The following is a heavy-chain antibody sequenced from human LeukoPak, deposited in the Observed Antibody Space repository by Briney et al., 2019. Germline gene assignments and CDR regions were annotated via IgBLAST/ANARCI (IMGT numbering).Heavy chain of an antibody. Sequence: GGSLRLSCAASGFTFSSYSMNWVRQAPRKGLEWVSSISSSSSYIYYADSVKGRFTISRDNAKNSLYLQMNSLRAEDTAVYYCARDIISPYYYYGMDVWGQGTTVAVSS. CDR1: GFTFSSYS. J-gene: IGHJ6*02. CDR2: ISSSSSYI. CDR3: ARDIISPYYYYGMDV. V-gene: IGHV3-21*01. D-gene: IGHD1-14*01.